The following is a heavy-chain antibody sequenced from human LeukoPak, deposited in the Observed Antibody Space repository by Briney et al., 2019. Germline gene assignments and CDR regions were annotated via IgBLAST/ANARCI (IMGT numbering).Heavy chain of an antibody. Sequence: GGSLRLSCATSGFTFSSYAMSWVRQAPGKGLEWVSAISGRGTSTYLTDSVRGRFTISRDNSKNTLYLQMNSLRAEDTAVYCCAKKPSSGYYYIDYWGQGTLVTVSS. J-gene: IGHJ4*02. D-gene: IGHD3-22*01. CDR3: AKKPSSGYYYIDY. CDR2: ISGRGTST. CDR1: GFTFSSYA. V-gene: IGHV3-23*01.